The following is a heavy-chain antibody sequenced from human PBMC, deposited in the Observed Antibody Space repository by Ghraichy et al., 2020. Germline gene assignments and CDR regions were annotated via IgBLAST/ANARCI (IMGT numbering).Heavy chain of an antibody. Sequence: SGHTLLKPTQTLTLTCTFSGFSLSTSGVGVGWIRQPPGKALEWLALIYWDDDKRYSPSLKSRLTITKDTSKNQVVLTMTNMNPVDTATYYCARVTTVTTWVDWGQGTLVTVSS. CDR2: IYWDDDK. CDR3: ARVTTVTTWVD. CDR1: GFSLSTSGVG. D-gene: IGHD4-17*01. V-gene: IGHV2-5*02. J-gene: IGHJ4*02.